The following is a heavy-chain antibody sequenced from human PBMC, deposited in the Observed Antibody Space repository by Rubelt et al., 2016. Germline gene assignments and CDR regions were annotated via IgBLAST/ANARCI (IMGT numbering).Heavy chain of an antibody. D-gene: IGHD6-13*01. CDR3: ARGTGIAPDY. CDR2: ISGSGGSL. J-gene: IGHJ4*02. CDR1: GFTFSTYA. V-gene: IGHV3-23*01. Sequence: SLRLSCAASGFTFSTYAMGWVRQAPGKGLAWVSAISGSGGSLYYADSVKGRFTISRDSYTNTGYLQMNSLRAEDTAVYYCARGTGIAPDYWGQGTLVTVSS.